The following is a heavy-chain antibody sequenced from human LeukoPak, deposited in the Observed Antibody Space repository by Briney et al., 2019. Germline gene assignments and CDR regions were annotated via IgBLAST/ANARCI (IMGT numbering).Heavy chain of an antibody. J-gene: IGHJ4*02. CDR1: GGSISSYY. Sequence: SETLSLTCTVSGGSISSYYWSWIRQHPGKGLEWIGDIYYSGSTNYNPSLKSRVTISVDTSKNQFSLKLSSVTAADTAVYYCARIAAAGRFDCWGQGTLVTVSS. CDR3: ARIAAAGRFDC. CDR2: IYYSGST. D-gene: IGHD6-13*01. V-gene: IGHV4-59*01.